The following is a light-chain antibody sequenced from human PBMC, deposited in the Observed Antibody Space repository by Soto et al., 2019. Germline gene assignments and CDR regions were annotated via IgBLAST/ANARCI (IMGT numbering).Light chain of an antibody. CDR1: QSVSGSY. CDR3: QQYGDSSLT. CDR2: GAS. J-gene: IGKJ4*01. V-gene: IGKV3-20*01. Sequence: EIVLTQSPGTLSLSPGERATLSCRASQSVSGSYLAWYQQKPGQAPRLLIYGASSRATGTPDRFSGSGAGTDFNLTISRLEPEDFAVHYCQQYGDSSLTFGGGTKVEI.